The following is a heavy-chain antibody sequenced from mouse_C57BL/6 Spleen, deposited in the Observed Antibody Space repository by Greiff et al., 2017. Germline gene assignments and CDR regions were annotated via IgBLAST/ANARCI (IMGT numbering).Heavy chain of an antibody. V-gene: IGHV1-50*01. Sequence: VQLQQPGAELVKPGASVKLSCKASGYTFTSYWMQWVKQRPGQGLEWIGEIDPSDSYTNYNQKFKGKATLTVDTSSSTAYMQLSSLTSEDSAVYYCARLHYYGSSPHAMDYWGQGTSVTVSS. D-gene: IGHD1-1*01. J-gene: IGHJ4*01. CDR3: ARLHYYGSSPHAMDY. CDR2: IDPSDSYT. CDR1: GYTFTSYW.